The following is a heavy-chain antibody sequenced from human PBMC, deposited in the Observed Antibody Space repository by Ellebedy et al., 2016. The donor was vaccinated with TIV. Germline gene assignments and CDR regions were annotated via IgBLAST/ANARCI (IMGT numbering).Heavy chain of an antibody. CDR3: ARGEVGATGNYYYYGMDV. CDR2: TYYRSKWYN. V-gene: IGHV6-1*01. CDR1: GDSVSSNSAA. Sequence: SQTLSLTCAISGDSVSSNSAAWNWIRQSPSRGLEWLGRTYYRSKWYNDYAVSVKSRITINTDTSKNQFSLQLNSVTPEDTAVYYCARGEVGATGNYYYYGMDVWGQGTTVTVSS. J-gene: IGHJ6*02. D-gene: IGHD1-26*01.